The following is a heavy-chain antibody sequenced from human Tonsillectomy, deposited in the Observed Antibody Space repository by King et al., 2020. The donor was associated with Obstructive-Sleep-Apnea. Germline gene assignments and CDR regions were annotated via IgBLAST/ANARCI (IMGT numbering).Heavy chain of an antibody. V-gene: IGHV4-31*03. Sequence: VQLQESGPGLVKPSQTLSLTCTVSGGSISSGGYYWSWIRQHPGKGPEWIGYIYYSGSTYYNPSLKSRVTISVDTSKNQFSLKLSSVTAADTAVYYCATTGYSSSWYVYWGQGTLVTVSS. CDR1: GGSISSGGYY. CDR3: ATTGYSSSWYVY. D-gene: IGHD6-13*01. J-gene: IGHJ4*02. CDR2: IYYSGST.